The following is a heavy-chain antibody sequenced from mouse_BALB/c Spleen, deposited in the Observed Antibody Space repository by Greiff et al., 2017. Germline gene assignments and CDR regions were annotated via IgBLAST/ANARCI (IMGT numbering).Heavy chain of an antibody. CDR1: GFSLTSYG. CDR3: ASTYYGNYAWFAY. D-gene: IGHD2-10*01. CDR2: IWAGGST. V-gene: IGHV2-9*02. J-gene: IGHJ3*01. Sequence: VQLVESGPGLVAPSQSLSITCTVSGFSLTSYGVHWVRQPPGKGLEWLGVIWAGGSTNYNSALMSRLSISKDNSKSQVFLKMNSLQTDDTAMYYCASTYYGNYAWFAYWGQGTLVTVSA.